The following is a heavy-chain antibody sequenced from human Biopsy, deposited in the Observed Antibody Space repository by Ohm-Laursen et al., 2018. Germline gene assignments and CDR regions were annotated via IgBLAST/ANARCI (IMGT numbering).Heavy chain of an antibody. CDR1: GDSGTKYY. Sequence: PGTLSLTCIVSGDSGTKYYWSWIRQPPGKGLEWIGHIYYSVMTNYNPSLQSRVSISVDTSRNQVSLTLSSVTAADTAVHYCARDSGILNYGNFKYYHYYGMDVWGQGTKVTVSS. V-gene: IGHV4-59*02. CDR3: ARDSGILNYGNFKYYHYYGMDV. J-gene: IGHJ6*02. CDR2: IYYSVMT. D-gene: IGHD4-11*01.